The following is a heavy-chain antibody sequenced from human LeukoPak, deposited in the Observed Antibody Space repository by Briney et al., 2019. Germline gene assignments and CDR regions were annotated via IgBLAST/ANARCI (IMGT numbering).Heavy chain of an antibody. CDR3: ARDLRSSGYYAFDY. CDR1: GFTFSSYA. D-gene: IGHD3-22*01. CDR2: ISYDGSNK. Sequence: GGSLRLSCAASGFTFSSYAMHWVRQAPGKGLEWVAVISYDGSNKYYADSVKGRFTISRDNAKNSLYLQMNSLRAEDTAVYYCARDLRSSGYYAFDYWGQGTLVTVSS. J-gene: IGHJ4*02. V-gene: IGHV3-30*04.